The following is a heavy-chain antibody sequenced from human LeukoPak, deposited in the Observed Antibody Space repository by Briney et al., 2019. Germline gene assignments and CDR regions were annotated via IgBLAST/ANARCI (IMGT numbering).Heavy chain of an antibody. CDR2: IYYSGST. Sequence: SETLSLTCTVSGGSISSSSYYWGWIRQPPGKGLEWIGSIYYSGSTYYNPSLKSRVTISVDTSKNQFSLKLSSVTAADTAVYYCASFSWGLQHQPQDYWGQGTLVTVSS. D-gene: IGHD1-26*01. V-gene: IGHV4-39*07. J-gene: IGHJ4*02. CDR3: ASFSWGLQHQPQDY. CDR1: GGSISSSSYY.